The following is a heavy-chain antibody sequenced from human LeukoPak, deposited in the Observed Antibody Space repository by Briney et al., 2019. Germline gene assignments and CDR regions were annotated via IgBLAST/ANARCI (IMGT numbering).Heavy chain of an antibody. Sequence: SETLSLTCTVTAGSISTYYWSWIRQPPGKGLEWIGYINYIGSTKSNPSLKSRATLSIDTSKNQFSLKLSSVTAADTAAYYCARGGFGVVVEEAFDFWGPGTMVTVSS. D-gene: IGHD3-3*01. CDR3: ARGGFGVVVEEAFDF. V-gene: IGHV4-59*01. CDR1: AGSISTYY. CDR2: INYIGST. J-gene: IGHJ3*01.